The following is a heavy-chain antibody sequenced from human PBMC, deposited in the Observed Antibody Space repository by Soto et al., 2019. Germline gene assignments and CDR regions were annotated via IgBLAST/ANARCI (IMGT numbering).Heavy chain of an antibody. D-gene: IGHD2-15*01. J-gene: IGHJ4*02. CDR1: GFAFYNYA. Sequence: PGGSLRLSCAASGFAFYNYALSWVRQAPGKGLEWVSGISDSGDTTYYADSVKGRFTMSRHNFNNTLFLQLNSLRVDDTAVYYCAQDRSRYCSGGRCLTGDYWGQGIPVTVSS. V-gene: IGHV3-23*01. CDR2: ISDSGDTT. CDR3: AQDRSRYCSGGRCLTGDY.